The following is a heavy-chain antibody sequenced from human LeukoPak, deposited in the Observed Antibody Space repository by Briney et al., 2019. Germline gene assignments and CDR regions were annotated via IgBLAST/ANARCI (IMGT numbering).Heavy chain of an antibody. CDR3: TRGSIAYYYMDV. V-gene: IGHV4-38-2*02. J-gene: IGHJ6*03. Sequence: PSETLSLTCTVSGYSISSGYYWGWIRQPPGRGLEWIASIYYRGSTHYNPSLASLKSRVTISADTSKNQFSLKLSSVTAADTAVYYCTRGSIAYYYMDVWGKGTTVTISS. CDR1: GYSISSGYY. D-gene: IGHD3-22*01. CDR2: IYYRGST.